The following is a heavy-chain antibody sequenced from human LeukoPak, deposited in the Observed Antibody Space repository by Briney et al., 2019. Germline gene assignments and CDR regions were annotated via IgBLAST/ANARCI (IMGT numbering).Heavy chain of an antibody. CDR1: GFTFSSYG. Sequence: GGSLRLSCAASGFTFSSYGMSWVRQAPGKGLELVSVISGSGETTFYADSVRGRFTISRDNSKSTLYLQMTSLRAEDTGVYYCAKKIDSGSYPLDYWGQGTLVTISS. V-gene: IGHV3-23*01. CDR3: AKKIDSGSYPLDY. CDR2: ISGSGETT. D-gene: IGHD3-10*01. J-gene: IGHJ4*02.